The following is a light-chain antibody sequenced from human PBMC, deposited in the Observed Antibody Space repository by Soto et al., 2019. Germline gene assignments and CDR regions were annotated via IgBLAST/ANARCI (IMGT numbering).Light chain of an antibody. CDR1: NSDVGGYKY. V-gene: IGLV2-14*01. J-gene: IGLJ2*01. CDR2: EVS. CDR3: SAYTSSATAV. Sequence: QSALTQPASVSGSPGQSITISCTGTNSDVGGYKYVSWYQHHPGKAPKLIIYEVSNRPSGVSDRFSGSKSGNTASLTISGLQAEDEGDYYCSAYTSSATAVFGGGTQLTVL.